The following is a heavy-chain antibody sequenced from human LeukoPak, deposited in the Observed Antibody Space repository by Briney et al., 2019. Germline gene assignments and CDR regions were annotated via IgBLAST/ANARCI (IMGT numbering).Heavy chain of an antibody. Sequence: SETLSLTCTVSGGSIANDYWSWIRQPPGKGLEWIAYIHYTGTTNYNPSLESRVTISVDPSKNQFSLKLNSVTAADTAVYYCARGYSSSYYYFDYWGQGTLVTVSS. CDR3: ARGYSSSYYYFDY. CDR1: GGSIANDY. V-gene: IGHV4-59*01. D-gene: IGHD6-13*01. CDR2: IHYTGTT. J-gene: IGHJ4*02.